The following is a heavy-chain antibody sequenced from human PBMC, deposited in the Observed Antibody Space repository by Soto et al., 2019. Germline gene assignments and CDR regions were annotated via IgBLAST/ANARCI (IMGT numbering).Heavy chain of an antibody. D-gene: IGHD6-19*01. CDR1: GFNFKKFA. J-gene: IGHJ4*02. CDR3: AKADGQQWLIPHLDS. V-gene: IGHV3-23*01. CDR2: ISCCGGSA. Sequence: GSLRLSCVASGFNFKKFAMAWVRQAAGEGLEWVSGISCCGGSASYADSVKGRFSIARDDSKNTVSLQLNSLRVEDTAQYYCAKADGQQWLIPHLDSWGQGTPVTVSS.